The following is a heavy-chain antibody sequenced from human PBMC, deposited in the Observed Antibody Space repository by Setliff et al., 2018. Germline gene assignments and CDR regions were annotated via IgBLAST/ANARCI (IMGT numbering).Heavy chain of an antibody. Sequence: PSETLSLTCTVSGGSISSGVYYWGWIRQPPGKGLEWIGRIYHGGKTYYNTSLESRLTISVDTSKNQFSLKLSSVTAADTAMYYCAGSAGLFTWFDPWGQGTLVTVSS. CDR3: AGSAGLFTWFDP. CDR1: GGSISSGVYY. D-gene: IGHD3-16*01. V-gene: IGHV4-39*01. J-gene: IGHJ5*02. CDR2: IYHGGKT.